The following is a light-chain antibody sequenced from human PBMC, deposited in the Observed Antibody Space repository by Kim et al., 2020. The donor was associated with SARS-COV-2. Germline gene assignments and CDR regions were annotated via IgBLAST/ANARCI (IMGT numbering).Light chain of an antibody. V-gene: IGKV1-5*03. Sequence: DIQMTQSPSTLAASVGDRVTVTCRASQTISNSLAWYQLKPGKAPKVLIYKASTLQSGVPSRFSGSGYGTEFTLTISSLQPDDFAIYYCQQYNGYSRTFGQGTKVDIK. CDR2: KAS. CDR1: QTISNS. CDR3: QQYNGYSRT. J-gene: IGKJ1*01.